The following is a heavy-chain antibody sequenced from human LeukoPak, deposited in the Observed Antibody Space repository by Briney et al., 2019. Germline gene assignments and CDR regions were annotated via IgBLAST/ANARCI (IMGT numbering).Heavy chain of an antibody. D-gene: IGHD1/OR15-1a*01. Sequence: PSETLSLTCTVSGGSISSSSFYWGWIRQPPGKGLEWIGTISYSGTTYYNPSLKSRMTMSVGPSKNQFSLKLSSGTAAVTGVYYCARVMVTFTWITTEPRNPFDFWGQGRLVTVSS. V-gene: IGHV4-39*01. J-gene: IGHJ3*01. CDR1: GGSISSSSFY. CDR3: ARVMVTFTWITTEPRNPFDF. CDR2: ISYSGTT.